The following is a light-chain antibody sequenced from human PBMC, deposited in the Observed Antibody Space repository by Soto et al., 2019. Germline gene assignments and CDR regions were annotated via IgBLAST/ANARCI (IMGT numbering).Light chain of an antibody. Sequence: DIQMTQSPSSLSASVGDRVTITCRASQGVANYLAWYQQKPGKVPRLLIFAASGLQTGVPSRFSGRGSGTVFTLTIASLQPEDFATYYCQKYNSAPLPFGGGTKVEI. J-gene: IGKJ4*01. CDR2: AAS. V-gene: IGKV1-27*01. CDR3: QKYNSAPLP. CDR1: QGVANY.